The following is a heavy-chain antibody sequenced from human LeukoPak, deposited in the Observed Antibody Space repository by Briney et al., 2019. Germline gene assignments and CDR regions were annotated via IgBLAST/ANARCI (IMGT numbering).Heavy chain of an antibody. CDR1: GYSISSGHY. Sequence: PSETLSLTCTVSGYSISSGHYWGWIRQPPGKGLEWIGEIYHSGSTNYNPSLKSRVTISVDKSKNQFSLKLSSVTAADTAVYYCARAAFTYYDILTGYYAPRHYYYMDVWGKGTTVTVSS. D-gene: IGHD3-9*01. J-gene: IGHJ6*03. CDR2: IYHSGST. V-gene: IGHV4-38-2*02. CDR3: ARAAFTYYDILTGYYAPRHYYYMDV.